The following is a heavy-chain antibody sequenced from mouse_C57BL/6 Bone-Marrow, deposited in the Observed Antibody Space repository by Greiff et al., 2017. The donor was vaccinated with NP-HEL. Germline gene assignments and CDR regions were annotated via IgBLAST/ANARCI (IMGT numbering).Heavy chain of an antibody. CDR3: ARQYYGREYYYAMDY. Sequence: QVQLQQPGAELVKPGASVKLSCKASGYTFTSYWMHWVKQRPGQGLEWIGMIHPNSGSTNYNEKFKSKATLTVDKSSSTAYMQLSSLTSEDSAVYYCARQYYGREYYYAMDYWGQGTSVTVSS. CDR2: IHPNSGST. V-gene: IGHV1-64*01. CDR1: GYTFTSYW. D-gene: IGHD1-1*01. J-gene: IGHJ4*01.